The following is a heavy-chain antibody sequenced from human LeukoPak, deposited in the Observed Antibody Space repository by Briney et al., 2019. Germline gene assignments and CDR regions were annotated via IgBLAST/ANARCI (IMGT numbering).Heavy chain of an antibody. J-gene: IGHJ6*02. D-gene: IGHD6-6*01. CDR2: IYHSGSGST. Sequence: PSETLSLTCTVSGGSISSGGHSWSWIRQPPGKGLEWIGYIYHSGSGSTYYNPSLKSRVTISIDKSKNQFSLKLSSVTAADTAVYYCARNGWSIAAPQTKFYYYYGMDVWGQGTTVTVSS. CDR3: ARNGWSIAAPQTKFYYYYGMDV. CDR1: GGSISSGGHS. V-gene: IGHV4-30-2*01.